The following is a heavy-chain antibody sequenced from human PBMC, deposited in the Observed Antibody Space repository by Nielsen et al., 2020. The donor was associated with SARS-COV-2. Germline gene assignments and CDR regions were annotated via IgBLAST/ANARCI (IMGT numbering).Heavy chain of an antibody. V-gene: IGHV3-21*01. CDR2: IGSSTSYI. CDR1: GFTFNDYK. J-gene: IGHJ4*02. Sequence: GESLKISCAASGFTFNDYKMNWVRQPPGKGLEWVSSIGSSTSYIYYADSVKGRFTISRDNAKNSLYLQMFSLRAEDTAIYYCARDVGEGDYSSSPLAYWGQGTLVTVSS. CDR3: ARDVGEGDYSSSPLAY. D-gene: IGHD6-6*01.